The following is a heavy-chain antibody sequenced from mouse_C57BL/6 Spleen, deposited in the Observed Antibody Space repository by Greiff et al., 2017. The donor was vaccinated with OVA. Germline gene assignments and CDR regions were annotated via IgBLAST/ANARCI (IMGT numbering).Heavy chain of an antibody. Sequence: VQLQQSGAELVRPGASVKLSCTASGFNIKDYYMHWVKQRPEQGLEWIGRIDPEDGDTEYAPKFQGKATMTADTSSNTAYLQLSSLTSEDTAVYYCTLNYYGSSWYFDVWGTGTTVTVSS. V-gene: IGHV14-1*01. CDR1: GFNIKDYY. CDR3: TLNYYGSSWYFDV. CDR2: IDPEDGDT. J-gene: IGHJ1*03. D-gene: IGHD1-1*01.